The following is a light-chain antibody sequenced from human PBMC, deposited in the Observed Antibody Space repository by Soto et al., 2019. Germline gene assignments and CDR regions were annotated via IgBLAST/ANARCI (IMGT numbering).Light chain of an antibody. CDR3: HQRNNWPLT. CDR2: DAS. CDR1: QSVSSQ. V-gene: IGKV3-11*01. J-gene: IGKJ4*01. Sequence: EIVRTQSPATLSVSPGERAILSCRASQSVSSQLVWYQQQPGQAPRLLIYDASNRATGIPARFSGSGSGTDFTLTISNLEPEDFAVYYCHQRNNWPLTFGGGTKVDI.